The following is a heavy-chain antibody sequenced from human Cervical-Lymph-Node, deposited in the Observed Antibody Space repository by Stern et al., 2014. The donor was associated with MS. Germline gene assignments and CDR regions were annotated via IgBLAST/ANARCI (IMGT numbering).Heavy chain of an antibody. CDR2: ISPLFGTT. V-gene: IGHV1-69*06. D-gene: IGHD2-21*02. Sequence: VQLVASGAELKTPGSSVQVSCKASGGTFSSYGISSVRQAPGQGLEWIGGISPLFGTTNYARRFQGRVTITADISTSTAYMELSSLRFEDTAVYYCARDGDFGSNYGMDVWGQGTTVTVSS. CDR3: ARDGDFGSNYGMDV. J-gene: IGHJ6*02. CDR1: GGTFSSYG.